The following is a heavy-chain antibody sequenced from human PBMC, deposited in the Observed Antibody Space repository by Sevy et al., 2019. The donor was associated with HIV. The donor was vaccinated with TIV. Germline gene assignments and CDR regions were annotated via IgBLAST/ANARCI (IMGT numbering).Heavy chain of an antibody. Sequence: SGPTLVKSTQTLTLTCTFSGFSLSTSGMCVSWIRQPPGKALEWLARIDWDDDKYYSTSLKTRLTISKDTSKNQVVLTMTNMEVVDTATYFCVRIRADHYGSTIFDSWGQGTLVTVSS. CDR1: GFSLSTSGMC. V-gene: IGHV2-70*11. CDR3: VRIRADHYGSTIFDS. D-gene: IGHD3-22*01. J-gene: IGHJ4*02. CDR2: IDWDDDK.